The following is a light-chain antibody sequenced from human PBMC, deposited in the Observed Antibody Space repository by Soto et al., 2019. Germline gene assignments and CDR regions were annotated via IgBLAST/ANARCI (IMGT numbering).Light chain of an antibody. J-gene: IGKJ4*01. V-gene: IGKV3-15*01. Sequence: EIVMTQSPATLSVSPGERATLSCRASQGLGTNLAWYQQRPGQAPRLLIYAASTRATGVPARFSGSGSGTDFTLTISSLEPEDFALYHCLQYDTSPLTFGGGTKV. CDR2: AAS. CDR3: LQYDTSPLT. CDR1: QGLGTN.